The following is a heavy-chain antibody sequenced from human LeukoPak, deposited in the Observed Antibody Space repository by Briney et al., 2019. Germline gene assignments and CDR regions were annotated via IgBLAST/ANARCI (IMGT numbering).Heavy chain of an antibody. CDR1: GFTFSSYG. D-gene: IGHD3-10*01. Sequence: GGSLRLSCAASGFTFSSYGMTWVRQAPGKGLEWVSGITGSGDYTNYADSVKGRFTISRDNPKNTLYLQMNSLRAEDTAVYYCAKTYGSGSRYYFDYWGQGTLVTVSS. V-gene: IGHV3-23*01. CDR3: AKTYGSGSRYYFDY. J-gene: IGHJ4*02. CDR2: ITGSGDYT.